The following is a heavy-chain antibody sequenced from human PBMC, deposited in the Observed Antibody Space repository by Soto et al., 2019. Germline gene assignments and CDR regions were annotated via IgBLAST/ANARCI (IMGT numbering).Heavy chain of an antibody. V-gene: IGHV4-59*08. CDR2: IYYSGST. CDR1: GGSISSYY. Sequence: SETLSLTCTVSGGSISSYYWSWIRQPPGKGLEWIGYIYYSGSTNYNPSLKSRVTISVDTSKNQFSLKLSSVTAADTAVYYCASTYGSGSYYAAIDYWGQGTLVTVSS. D-gene: IGHD3-10*01. J-gene: IGHJ4*02. CDR3: ASTYGSGSYYAAIDY.